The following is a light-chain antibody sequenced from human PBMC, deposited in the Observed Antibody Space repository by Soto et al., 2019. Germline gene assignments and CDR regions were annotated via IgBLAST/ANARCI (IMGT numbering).Light chain of an antibody. CDR3: SSFTSSITYV. CDR2: EVN. Sequence: QSVLTQPPSASGSPGQSITISCTGTSSDVGGYNYVSWYQQHPGKAPKVIIYEVNKRPSGVPDRFSGSKSGNTASLTVSGLQAEDEADYYCSSFTSSITYVFGTGTKVTVL. CDR1: SSDVGGYNY. V-gene: IGLV2-8*01. J-gene: IGLJ1*01.